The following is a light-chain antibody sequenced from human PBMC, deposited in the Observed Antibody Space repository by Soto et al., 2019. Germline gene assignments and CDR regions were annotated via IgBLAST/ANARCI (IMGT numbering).Light chain of an antibody. Sequence: DIQMTQSPSSLSASVGDRVTITCQASQDISNYLNWYQQKPGKAPKLLIYDASNLETGVTSRFSGSASRTDFTFTISSLQPDDSATYYCQQYDNLPVTSFGPATKVDIK. J-gene: IGKJ3*01. CDR1: QDISNY. CDR2: DAS. V-gene: IGKV1-33*01. CDR3: QQYDNLPVTS.